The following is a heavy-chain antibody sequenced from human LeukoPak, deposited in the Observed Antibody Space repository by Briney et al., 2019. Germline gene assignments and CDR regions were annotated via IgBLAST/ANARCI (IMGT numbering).Heavy chain of an antibody. CDR3: ARATGQEEWLSWGIFDY. J-gene: IGHJ4*02. CDR1: GDSVSSNSAA. Sequence: SQTLSLTCAISGDSVSSNSAAWNWIRQSPSRGLEWLGRTYYRSKWYNDYAVSVKSRITIDPDTSKNQFSLQLNSVTPEDTAVYYCARATGQEEWLSWGIFDYWGQGTLVTVSS. CDR2: TYYRSKWYN. D-gene: IGHD6-19*01. V-gene: IGHV6-1*01.